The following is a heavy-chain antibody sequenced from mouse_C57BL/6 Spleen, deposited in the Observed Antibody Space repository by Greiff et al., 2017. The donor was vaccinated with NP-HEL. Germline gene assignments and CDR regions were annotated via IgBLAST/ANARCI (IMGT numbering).Heavy chain of an antibody. J-gene: IGHJ4*01. CDR3: ARDYGYGSSYGSAMDY. D-gene: IGHD1-1*01. Sequence: EVKLVESEGGLVQPGSSMKLSCTASGFTFSDYYMAWVRQVPEKGLEWVANINYDGSSTYYLDSLKSRFIISRDNAKNILYLQMSSLKSEDTATYYCARDYGYGSSYGSAMDYWGQGTSVTVSS. CDR2: INYDGSST. CDR1: GFTFSDYY. V-gene: IGHV5-16*01.